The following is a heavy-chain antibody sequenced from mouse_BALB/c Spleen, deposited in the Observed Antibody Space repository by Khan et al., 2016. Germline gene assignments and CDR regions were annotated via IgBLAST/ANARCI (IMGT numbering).Heavy chain of an antibody. CDR2: SNPGSGGT. J-gene: IGHJ3*01. V-gene: IGHV1-54*01. CDR3: ARADYYGSSGAY. Sequence: QVRLQQSGAELVRPGTSVKVSSKAPGYAFTNYLIEWVKQRPGQGLEWIGVSNPGSGGTNYTEKFKGKAKLNPAQPSSTAYMQLSSLTSDAPAVYYCARADYYGSSGAYWGQGTLITVSA. CDR1: GYAFTNYL. D-gene: IGHD1-1*01.